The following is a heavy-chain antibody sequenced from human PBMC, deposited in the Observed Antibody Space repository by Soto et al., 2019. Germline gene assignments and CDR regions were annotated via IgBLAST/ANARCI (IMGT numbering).Heavy chain of an antibody. D-gene: IGHD3-3*02. V-gene: IGHV1-3*01. CDR3: ARDDRTISGAVTLDY. CDR2: SNEGSGNT. Sequence: QVPLVQSGPEVKRPGASVRISRRTAGYSFKNYAIHWVRQAPGKKLERMGWSNEGSGNTRYSQKFQGRMSIARDTSASTSYLDLRSLTSEAPAIYFCARDDRTISGAVTLDYWGPGTLVTVSS. CDR1: GYSFKNYA. J-gene: IGHJ4*02.